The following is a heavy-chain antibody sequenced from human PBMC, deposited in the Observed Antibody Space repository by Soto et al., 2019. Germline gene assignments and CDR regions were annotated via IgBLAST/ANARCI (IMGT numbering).Heavy chain of an antibody. Sequence: SETLSLTCTVSGGSISSYYWSWIRQPPRKGLEWIGYIYYSGSTNYNPSLKSRVTISVDTSKNQFSLKLSSVTAADTAVYYCAREMIVVENWFDPGGKGTLVTVSS. CDR2: IYYSGST. D-gene: IGHD3-22*01. CDR3: AREMIVVENWFDP. V-gene: IGHV4-59*01. CDR1: GGSISSYY. J-gene: IGHJ5*02.